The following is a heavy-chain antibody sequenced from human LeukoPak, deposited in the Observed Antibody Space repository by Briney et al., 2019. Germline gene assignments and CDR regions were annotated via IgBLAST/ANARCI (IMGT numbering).Heavy chain of an antibody. CDR1: GGTFISYA. Sequence: SVKVSCKASGGTFISYAISWVRQAPGQGLEWMGGIIPIFGTANYAQKFQGRVTITADESTSTAYMELSSLRSEDTAVYYCARDISRGRYDFWSGYVPMDVWGQGTTVTVSS. D-gene: IGHD3-3*01. V-gene: IGHV1-69*01. CDR2: IIPIFGTA. CDR3: ARDISRGRYDFWSGYVPMDV. J-gene: IGHJ6*02.